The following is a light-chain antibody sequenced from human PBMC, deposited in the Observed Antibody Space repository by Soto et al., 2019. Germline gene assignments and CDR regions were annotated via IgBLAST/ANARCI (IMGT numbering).Light chain of an antibody. V-gene: IGKV1D-12*01. Sequence: DIQVTRSPAPVCASVVEGVTITCRASQDIAGYLAWYQHKPGRTPELLIHGASRLQSAVPARFSGSGSGTDFTLSINRLQPEDFATYYCQQAYSFPLTFGPGTHPEIK. CDR3: QQAYSFPLT. CDR2: GAS. CDR1: QDIAGY. J-gene: IGKJ5*01.